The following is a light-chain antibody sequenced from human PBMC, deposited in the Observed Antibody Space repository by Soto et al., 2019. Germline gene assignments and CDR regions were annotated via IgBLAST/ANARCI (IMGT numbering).Light chain of an antibody. CDR1: SSNTGAGYD. CDR2: GNS. J-gene: IGLJ1*01. V-gene: IGLV1-40*01. CDR3: QSYDSSMSGWV. Sequence: QSVLTQPPSVSGAPGQRVTISCTGSSSNTGAGYDVHWYQQLPGTAPKLLIYGNSNRPSGVPDRFSGSKSGTSASLAITGLQAEDEADYSCQSYDSSMSGWVFGTGTKVTVL.